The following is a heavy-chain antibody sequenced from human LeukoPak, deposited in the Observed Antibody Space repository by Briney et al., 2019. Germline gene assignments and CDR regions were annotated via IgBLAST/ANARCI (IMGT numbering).Heavy chain of an antibody. CDR1: GFTFSSYT. CDR3: AKDGGLWVSAHWGDS. J-gene: IGHJ4*02. V-gene: IGHV3-23*01. Sequence: GGSLRLSCAASGFTFSSYTMSWVRQAPGKGLEWVSTITTSDGNTYCADSVKGRFTVSRDNSKNTLYLQMNSLRAEDTAVYYCAKDGGLWVSAHWGDSWGRGTLVTVSS. CDR2: ITTSDGNT. D-gene: IGHD7-27*01.